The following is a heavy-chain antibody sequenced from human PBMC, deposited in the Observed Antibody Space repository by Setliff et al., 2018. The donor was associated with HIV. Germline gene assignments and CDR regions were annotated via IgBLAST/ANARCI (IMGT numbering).Heavy chain of an antibody. CDR1: GVPLSDYY. Sequence: PSETLSLTCTLNGVPLSDYYWNWIRQSPGKGLEWIVEVNHNGNINYNPSLKSRVTISVDASKNQFSLKLSSVTAADTAVYYCARHWRGSGWSNWFDPWGQGTLVTVSS. CDR3: ARHWRGSGWSNWFDP. J-gene: IGHJ5*02. D-gene: IGHD6-19*01. CDR2: VNHNGNI. V-gene: IGHV4-34*01.